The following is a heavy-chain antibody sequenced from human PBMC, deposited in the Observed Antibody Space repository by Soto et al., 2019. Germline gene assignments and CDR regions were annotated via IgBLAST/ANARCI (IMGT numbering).Heavy chain of an antibody. CDR2: IIPIFGTA. Sequence: SVKVSCKASGVTFSSYAISWVRQAPGQGLEWMGGIIPIFGTANYAQKFQGRVTITADESTSTAYMELSSLRSEDTAVYYCARVGLTYYYDSSGYIGAFDIWGQRTMVTVSS. J-gene: IGHJ3*02. D-gene: IGHD3-22*01. CDR1: GVTFSSYA. CDR3: ARVGLTYYYDSSGYIGAFDI. V-gene: IGHV1-69*13.